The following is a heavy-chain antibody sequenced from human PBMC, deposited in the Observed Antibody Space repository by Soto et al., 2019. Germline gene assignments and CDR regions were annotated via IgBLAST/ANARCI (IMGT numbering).Heavy chain of an antibody. CDR2: IYYSGST. CDR3: ARLRLIGGVKGGGYYAMDV. J-gene: IGHJ6*02. D-gene: IGHD3-16*01. CDR1: GGSISSYY. Sequence: PLETLSLTCTVSGGSISSYYWSWIRQPPGKGLEWIGYIYYSGSTNYNPSLKSRVTISVDKSLSSAFLQWSSLKASDSAMYYCARLRLIGGVKGGGYYAMDVWGQGTTVTVSS. V-gene: IGHV4-59*12.